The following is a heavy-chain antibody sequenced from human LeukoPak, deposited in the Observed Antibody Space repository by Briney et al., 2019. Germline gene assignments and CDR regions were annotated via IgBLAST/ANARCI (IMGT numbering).Heavy chain of an antibody. CDR2: MNPNSGNT. D-gene: IGHD3-3*01. CDR1: GYTFTSYD. Sequence: GASVKVSCKASGYTFTSYDINWVRQATGQGLEWMGWMNPNSGNTGYAQKFQGRVTMTRNTSISTAYMELSSLRSEDTAVYYCARAPVLRFLEWHTPRHMDAWGKGTTVIVSS. J-gene: IGHJ6*03. V-gene: IGHV1-8*01. CDR3: ARAPVLRFLEWHTPRHMDA.